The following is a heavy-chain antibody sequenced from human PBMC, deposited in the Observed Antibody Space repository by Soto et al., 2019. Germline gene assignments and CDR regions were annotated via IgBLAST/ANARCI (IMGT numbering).Heavy chain of an antibody. Sequence: QVQLQESGPGLVKPSETLSLTCTVSGGAINSYYWSWIRQPAGKGLEWIGRIYPTGSTNYNPSLKSRVTMSLDTSENQFSLKLSSVTAADTAVYYCAKYTRSTGWLDSWGQGTLVTVSS. D-gene: IGHD6-19*01. CDR3: AKYTRSTGWLDS. CDR1: GGAINSYY. CDR2: IYPTGST. V-gene: IGHV4-4*07. J-gene: IGHJ4*02.